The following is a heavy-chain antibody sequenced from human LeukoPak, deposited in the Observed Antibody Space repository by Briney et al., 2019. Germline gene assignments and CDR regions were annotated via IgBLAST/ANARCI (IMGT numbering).Heavy chain of an antibody. J-gene: IGHJ3*02. CDR1: GGSISSGDYY. Sequence: PSETLSLTCTVSGGSISSGDYYWSWIRQPPGKGLEWIGFIYYSGSTYYNPSLKSRVTISVDTSKNQFSLKLSSVTAADTAVYYCARAPDPDILTGYRDDAFDIWGQGTMVTVSS. CDR2: IYYSGST. D-gene: IGHD3-9*01. CDR3: ARAPDPDILTGYRDDAFDI. V-gene: IGHV4-30-4*01.